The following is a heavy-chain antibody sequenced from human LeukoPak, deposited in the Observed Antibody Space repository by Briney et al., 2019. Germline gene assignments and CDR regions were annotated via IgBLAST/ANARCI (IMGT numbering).Heavy chain of an antibody. D-gene: IGHD3-22*01. CDR2: IKQDGTEK. J-gene: IGHJ4*02. Sequence: PGGSLRLSCAASGFTFSGYWMSWVRQAPGKGLEWVANIKQDGTEKDYVDSVKGRFIISRDNAKNSLYLQMNSLRAEDTAVYYCARGVGNYRYYFDFWGQGTLVTVSS. CDR1: GFTFSGYW. CDR3: ARGVGNYRYYFDF. V-gene: IGHV3-7*01.